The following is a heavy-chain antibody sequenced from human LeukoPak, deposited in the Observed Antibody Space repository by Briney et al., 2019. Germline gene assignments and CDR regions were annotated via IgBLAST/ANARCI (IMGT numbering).Heavy chain of an antibody. Sequence: SVKVSCKASGGTFSSYAISWVRQAPGQGLEWMGRITPILGIANYAQKFQGRVTITADKSTSTAYMELSSLRSEDTAVYYCARDPMVRGSYNWFDPWGQGTLVTVSS. CDR3: ARDPMVRGSYNWFDP. V-gene: IGHV1-69*04. CDR1: GGTFSSYA. J-gene: IGHJ5*02. D-gene: IGHD3-10*01. CDR2: ITPILGIA.